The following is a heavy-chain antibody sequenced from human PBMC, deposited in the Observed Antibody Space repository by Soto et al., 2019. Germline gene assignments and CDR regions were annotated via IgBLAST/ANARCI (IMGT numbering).Heavy chain of an antibody. CDR2: LHPDGTT. CDR1: GGPITTNTW. V-gene: IGHV4-4*01. D-gene: IGHD3-16*01. CDR3: ATQTISHTWGV. Sequence: QVQLQESGPGLVKPSETLSLTCAVSGGPITTNTWWAWVRLPPGKGLEMVGELHPDGTTNYNPFHERRITSSQDNSNNLSPLQRTSVAAAATAIYCCATQTISHTWGVWGRGTTVTVSS. J-gene: IGHJ6*02.